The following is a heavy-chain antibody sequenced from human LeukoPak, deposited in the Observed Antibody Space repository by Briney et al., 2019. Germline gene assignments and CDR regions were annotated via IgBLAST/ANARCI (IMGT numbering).Heavy chain of an antibody. D-gene: IGHD3-3*01. CDR3: ARDRSSNLEWLLSEVPFDY. CDR2: ISAYNGNT. V-gene: IGHV1-18*01. CDR1: GYTFTSYG. J-gene: IGHJ4*02. Sequence: GASVKVSCKASGYTFTSYGISWVRQAPGQGLEWMGWISAYNGNTNYAQKIQGRVTMTTDTSTSTAYMELRSLRSDDTAVYYCARDRSSNLEWLLSEVPFDYWGQGTLVTVSS.